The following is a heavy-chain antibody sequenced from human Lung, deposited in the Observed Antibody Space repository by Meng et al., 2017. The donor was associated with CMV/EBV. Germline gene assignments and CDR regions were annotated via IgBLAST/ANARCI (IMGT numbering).Heavy chain of an antibody. J-gene: IGHJ6*02. Sequence: XCPGAGFTCGDYTMSWGRQARRKGLEWDGFIKTRPYDEKTDYAASVKGRFTLSRDDSNGIAYLQMNRQKIVDTGVYYWRGQGHYYGLDVWGQGPTVTVSS. V-gene: IGHV3-49*04. CDR3: RGQGHYYGLDV. D-gene: IGHD3-10*01. CDR2: IKTRPYDEKT. CDR1: GFTCGDYT.